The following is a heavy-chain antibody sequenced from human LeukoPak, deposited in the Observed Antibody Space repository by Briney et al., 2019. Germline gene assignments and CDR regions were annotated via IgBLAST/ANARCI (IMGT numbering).Heavy chain of an antibody. J-gene: IGHJ4*02. V-gene: IGHV3-64D*06. CDR1: GFTFSSSA. D-gene: IGHD5-12*01. CDR3: VKPSGYSGYGYFFDY. CDR2: IVSNGGST. Sequence: GGSLRLSCAASGFTFSSSAMHWVRQAPGKGLEYVSAIVSNGGSTYYADSVKGRFTISRDNSKNTLYLQMSSLRAEDTAVYYCVKPSGYSGYGYFFDYWGQGTLVTVSS.